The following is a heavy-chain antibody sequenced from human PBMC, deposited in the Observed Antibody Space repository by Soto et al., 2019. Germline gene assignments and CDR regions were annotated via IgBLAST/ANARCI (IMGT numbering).Heavy chain of an antibody. J-gene: IGHJ4*02. Sequence: SETLSLTCTVSGGSISSSSYYWGWIRQPPGKGLEWIGSIYYSGSTYYNPSLKSRVTISVDTSKNQFSLKLSSVTAADTAVYYCARRWGRVFDYWGQGTLVTVSS. CDR1: GGSISSSSYY. D-gene: IGHD1-26*01. CDR3: ARRWGRVFDY. CDR2: IYYSGST. V-gene: IGHV4-39*01.